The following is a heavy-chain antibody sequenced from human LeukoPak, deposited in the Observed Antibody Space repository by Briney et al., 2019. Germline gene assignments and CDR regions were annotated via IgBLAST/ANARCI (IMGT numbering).Heavy chain of an antibody. Sequence: PSETLSLTCAVYGGSFSGYYWSWIRQPPGKGLEWIGEINHSGSTNYNPSLKSRVTISVDTSKNQFSLKLSSVTAADMAVYYCARLNTQLDLYYYYGMDVWGQGTTVTVSS. CDR1: GGSFSGYY. CDR2: INHSGST. J-gene: IGHJ6*02. D-gene: IGHD6-13*01. V-gene: IGHV4-34*01. CDR3: ARLNTQLDLYYYYGMDV.